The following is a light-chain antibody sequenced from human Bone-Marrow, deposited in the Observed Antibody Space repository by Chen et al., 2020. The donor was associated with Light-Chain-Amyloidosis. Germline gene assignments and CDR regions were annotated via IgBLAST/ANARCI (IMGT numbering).Light chain of an antibody. V-gene: IGLV2-14*01. CDR2: EVT. Sequence: QSALTQPASLSVPPGQSITIPATGTSSDVGGDNHVSWYQQHPDKAPKLMIYEVTNRPSWVPDRFSGSKSDNTASLTISGLQTEDEADYFCSSYTITNTLVFGSGTRVTVL. J-gene: IGLJ1*01. CDR1: SSDVGGDNH. CDR3: SSYTITNTLV.